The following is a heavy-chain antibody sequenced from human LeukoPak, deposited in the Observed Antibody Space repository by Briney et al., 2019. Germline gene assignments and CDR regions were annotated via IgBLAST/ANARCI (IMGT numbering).Heavy chain of an antibody. CDR3: VKSAGKDGYRDVLDI. CDR2: INDRGGST. Sequence: GGSLRLSCAASGFTFSSYAMSWVRQAPGKGLEWVSGINDRGGSTYYADSVKGRFTISRDTFRNTLLLQMNSLGADDTAVYYCVKSAGKDGYRDVLDIWGQGTVVTVS. V-gene: IGHV3-23*01. J-gene: IGHJ3*02. D-gene: IGHD5-24*01. CDR1: GFTFSSYA.